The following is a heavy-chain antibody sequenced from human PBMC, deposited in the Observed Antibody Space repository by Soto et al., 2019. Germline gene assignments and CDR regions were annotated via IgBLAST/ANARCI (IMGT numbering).Heavy chain of an antibody. D-gene: IGHD3-3*01. J-gene: IGHJ6*02. V-gene: IGHV1-8*01. CDR2: MNPNSGNT. CDR1: GYTFTSFY. Sequence: GCPVKVSCKASGYTFTSFYIKLVRQGTGQGLEWMGWMNPNSGNTGYAQKFQGRVTMTRNTSISTAYMELSSLRSEDTAVYYCARGSGLNDFWSGLDVWGQGTTVTVSS. CDR3: ARGSGLNDFWSGLDV.